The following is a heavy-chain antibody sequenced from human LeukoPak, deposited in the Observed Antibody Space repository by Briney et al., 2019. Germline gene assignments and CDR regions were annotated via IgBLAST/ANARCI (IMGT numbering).Heavy chain of an antibody. J-gene: IGHJ4*02. Sequence: PSETLSLTCAVYGGSFSGYYWSWIRQPPGKGLEWIGEINHSGSTNYNPSLKSRVTISVDTSKNQFSLKLSSVTAADTAVYYCARGGVTVTTWGQGTLVTVSS. D-gene: IGHD4-17*01. CDR2: INHSGST. V-gene: IGHV4-34*01. CDR3: ARGGVTVTT. CDR1: GGSFSGYY.